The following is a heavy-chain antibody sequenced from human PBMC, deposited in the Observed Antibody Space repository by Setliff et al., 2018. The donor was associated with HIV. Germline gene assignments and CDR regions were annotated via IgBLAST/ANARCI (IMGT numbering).Heavy chain of an antibody. CDR3: ARVGSVIQVTLFGMDV. Sequence: PSETLSLTCAVSGGSFNTFYWSWIRQPPGKGLEWIGSIYYSGSTYYNPSLMSRVSISPDTSKNQFSLKLTSVTAADTAVYYCARVGSVIQVTLFGMDVWGQGTTVTVSS. D-gene: IGHD5-18*01. J-gene: IGHJ6*02. V-gene: IGHV4-39*07. CDR1: GGSFNTFY. CDR2: IYYSGST.